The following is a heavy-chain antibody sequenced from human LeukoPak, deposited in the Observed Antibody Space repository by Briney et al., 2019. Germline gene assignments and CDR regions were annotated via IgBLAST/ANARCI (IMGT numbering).Heavy chain of an antibody. V-gene: IGHV3-30*04. CDR3: ASGSSGWYYFDY. CDR1: GFTFKTYA. Sequence: GRSLRLSCAASGFTFKTYAMHWVRQAPGKGLEWVAVISYDGSNKYYADSVKGRFTISRDNSKNTPYLQMNSLRAEETAVYYCASGSSGWYYFDYWGQGTLVTVSS. CDR2: ISYDGSNK. J-gene: IGHJ4*02. D-gene: IGHD6-19*01.